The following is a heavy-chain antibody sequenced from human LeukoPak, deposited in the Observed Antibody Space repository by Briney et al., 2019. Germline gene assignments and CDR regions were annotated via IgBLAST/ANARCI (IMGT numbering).Heavy chain of an antibody. CDR1: GYSFTSYD. Sequence: GASVKASCTASGYSFTSYDIDWVRQAAGQGLEWIGWMNANTGNRGFAQKFQGRVTLTRNTSISTAYMELTSLGSEDTAVYFCARANYGSGSYHPYYYYMDVWGKGTTVTVSS. CDR3: ARANYGSGSYHPYYYYMDV. CDR2: MNANTGNR. D-gene: IGHD3-10*01. V-gene: IGHV1-8*01. J-gene: IGHJ6*03.